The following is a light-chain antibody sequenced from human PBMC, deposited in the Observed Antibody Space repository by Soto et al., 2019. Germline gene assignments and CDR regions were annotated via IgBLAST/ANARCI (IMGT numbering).Light chain of an antibody. CDR3: QQYNTWPPRYT. CDR2: GAS. J-gene: IGKJ2*01. V-gene: IGKV3-15*01. Sequence: EIVMTQSPATLSVSPGGRATLSCRASQSVKSYLAWYQQRPCQPPRLLIYGASTRATGIPARFSGSGSGTEFSLTISGLQSEDFAVYFCQQYNTWPPRYTFGQGTKLEI. CDR1: QSVKSY.